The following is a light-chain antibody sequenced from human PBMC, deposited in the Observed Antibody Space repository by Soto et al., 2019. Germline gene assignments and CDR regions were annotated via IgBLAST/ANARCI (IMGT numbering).Light chain of an antibody. CDR3: SSYTTSNTRQIV. CDR2: DVT. Sequence: QSVLTQPHSVSGSPGHSLTISCSGSSSDIGDYDYVSWYQQHPGKAPTPMIYDVTNRPSGVPNRFSGSKSGNTASLTISGLQAEDEADYYCSSYTTSNTRQIVFGTGTKVTVL. J-gene: IGLJ1*01. CDR1: SSDIGDYDY. V-gene: IGLV2-11*01.